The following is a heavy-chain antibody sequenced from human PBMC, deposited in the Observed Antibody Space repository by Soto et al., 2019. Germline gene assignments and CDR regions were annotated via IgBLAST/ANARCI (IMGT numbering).Heavy chain of an antibody. Sequence: PGESLKISCKGSGYSFTSYWIGWVRQMPGKGLEWMGIIYPGDSDTRYSPSFQGQVTISADKSISTAYLQWSSLKASDTAMYYCARLGYFGRDHYGMDVWGQGTTVTVAS. CDR3: ARLGYFGRDHYGMDV. J-gene: IGHJ6*02. CDR1: GYSFTSYW. V-gene: IGHV5-51*01. D-gene: IGHD1-26*01. CDR2: IYPGDSDT.